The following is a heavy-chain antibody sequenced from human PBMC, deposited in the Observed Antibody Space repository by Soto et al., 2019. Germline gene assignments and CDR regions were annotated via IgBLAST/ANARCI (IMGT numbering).Heavy chain of an antibody. J-gene: IGHJ4*02. V-gene: IGHV3-23*01. Sequence: GGSLRLSCAASGFTFSSYAMSWVRQAPGKGLEWVSAISGSAGSTYHADSVKGRFSISRENSKNTLYLQMNSLRAEDTAVYYCAKEGYCSGGNCLGFDYWGQGTLVTVSS. D-gene: IGHD2-15*01. CDR1: GFTFSSYA. CDR3: AKEGYCSGGNCLGFDY. CDR2: ISGSAGST.